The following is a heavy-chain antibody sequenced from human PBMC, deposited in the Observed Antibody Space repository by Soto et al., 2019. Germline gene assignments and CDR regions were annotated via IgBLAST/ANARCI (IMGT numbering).Heavy chain of an antibody. CDR1: GGTFSSYA. Sequence: QVQLVQSGAEVKKPGSSVKVSCKASGGTFSSYAISWVRQAPGQGLEWMGGIIPIFGTANYAQKFQGRVRITADESTSTAYMELSSLRSEETAVYYCARDPGGGYCSSTSCYRDYGMDVWGQGTTVTVSS. J-gene: IGHJ6*02. D-gene: IGHD2-2*02. V-gene: IGHV1-69*01. CDR3: ARDPGGGYCSSTSCYRDYGMDV. CDR2: IIPIFGTA.